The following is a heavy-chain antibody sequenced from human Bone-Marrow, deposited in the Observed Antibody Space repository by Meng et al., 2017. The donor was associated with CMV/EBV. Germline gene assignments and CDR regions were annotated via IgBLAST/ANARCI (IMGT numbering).Heavy chain of an antibody. CDR3: AKGSYCSSTSCYRGAFDI. CDR2: IRYDGSNK. D-gene: IGHD2-2*02. Sequence: GESLKIPCQASGFTFSSYGMHWVRQAPGKGLEWVAFIRYDGSNKYYADAVKGRFTISRDNSKNTLYLQMNSLRAEDTAVYYCAKGSYCSSTSCYRGAFDIWGQGTMVTVSS. CDR1: GFTFSSYG. J-gene: IGHJ3*02. V-gene: IGHV3-30*02.